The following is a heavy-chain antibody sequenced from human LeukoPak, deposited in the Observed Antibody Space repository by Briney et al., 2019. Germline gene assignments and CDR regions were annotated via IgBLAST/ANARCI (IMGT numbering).Heavy chain of an antibody. CDR1: GYTFTGYY. Sequence: ASVKVSCKASGYTFTGYYMHWVRQAPGQGLEWMGWINPNSGGTNYAQRFQGRVTMTRDTSISTAYMELSRLRSDDTAFYYCARAGVWDYNDSSGYHNGAFDIWGQGTTVTVSS. V-gene: IGHV1-2*02. D-gene: IGHD3-22*01. J-gene: IGHJ3*02. CDR2: INPNSGGT. CDR3: ARAGVWDYNDSSGYHNGAFDI.